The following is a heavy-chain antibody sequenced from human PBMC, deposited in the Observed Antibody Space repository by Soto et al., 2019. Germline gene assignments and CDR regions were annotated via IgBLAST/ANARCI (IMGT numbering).Heavy chain of an antibody. D-gene: IGHD2-2*01. J-gene: IGHJ4*02. V-gene: IGHV4-34*01. CDR3: ARALSPYIVVVPAANQGGFDY. CDR1: GGSFSGYY. CDR2: INHSGST. Sequence: SETLSLTCAVYGGSFSGYYWSWIRQPPGKGLEWIGEINHSGSTNYNPSLKSPVTISVDTSKNQFSLKLSSVTAADTAVYYCARALSPYIVVVPAANQGGFDYWGQGTLVTVSS.